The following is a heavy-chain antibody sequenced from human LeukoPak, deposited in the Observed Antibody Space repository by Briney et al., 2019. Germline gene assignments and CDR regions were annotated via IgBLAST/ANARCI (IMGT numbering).Heavy chain of an antibody. Sequence: SQTLSLTCSASGGPISSGDYYWSWIRQPPGEGLEWIGHIYYSGSTHHNPSLKSRVTISVDTSKNQFSLKLSSVTATDTAVYYCARSLLSAGSGSYGFDPWGQGTLVTVSS. D-gene: IGHD3-10*01. J-gene: IGHJ5*02. CDR3: ARSLLSAGSGSYGFDP. CDR2: IYYSGST. CDR1: GGPISSGDYY. V-gene: IGHV4-30-4*01.